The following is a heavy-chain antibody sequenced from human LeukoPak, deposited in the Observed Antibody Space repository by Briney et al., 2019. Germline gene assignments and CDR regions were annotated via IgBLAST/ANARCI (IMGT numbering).Heavy chain of an antibody. CDR2: ISISSTI. J-gene: IGHJ4*02. Sequence: GGSLRLSCAASGFTFSSYSVNWVRQAPGKGLEWISYISISSTIYYVDSVKGRFTISRDNAKNSLYLQMNSLRDEDTAVYSCAPHRDGSYPFDYWGQGTLVTVSS. V-gene: IGHV3-48*02. CDR3: APHRDGSYPFDY. D-gene: IGHD1-26*01. CDR1: GFTFSSYS.